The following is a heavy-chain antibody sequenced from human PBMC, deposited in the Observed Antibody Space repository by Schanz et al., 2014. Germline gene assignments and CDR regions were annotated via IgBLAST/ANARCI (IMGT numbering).Heavy chain of an antibody. CDR2: IIPVLNIA. J-gene: IGHJ4*02. CDR1: GGTFSSYT. CDR3: ARGRGFYDY. Sequence: QLQLVQSGAEVKKPGSSVKVSCKLSGGTFSSYTISWMRQAPGQGLEWMGKIIPVLNIATYAQRFQGRVSITADKSTFTAYMDVSSLRSEDTAVHYCARGRGFYDYWGQGTLVTVSS. D-gene: IGHD3-10*01. V-gene: IGHV1-69*02.